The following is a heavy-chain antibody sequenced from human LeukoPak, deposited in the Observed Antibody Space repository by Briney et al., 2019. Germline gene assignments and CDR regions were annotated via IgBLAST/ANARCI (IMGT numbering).Heavy chain of an antibody. CDR2: IYYSGST. V-gene: IGHV4-59*01. CDR3: ARGRYCSSSSCPWYYYYGMDV. CDR1: GGSMSSYY. D-gene: IGHD2-2*01. J-gene: IGHJ6*02. Sequence: SETLSLTCTVSGGSMSSYYWSWIRQPPGKGLEWIGYIYYSGSTNYNPSLKSRVTISVDTSKNQFSLKLSSVTAADTAVYYCARGRYCSSSSCPWYYYYGMDVWGQGTTVTVSS.